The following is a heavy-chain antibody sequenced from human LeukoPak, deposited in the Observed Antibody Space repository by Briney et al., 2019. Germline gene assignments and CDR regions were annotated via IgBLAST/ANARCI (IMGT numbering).Heavy chain of an antibody. CDR1: GGSISSSSYY. J-gene: IGHJ3*02. D-gene: IGHD3-16*01. Sequence: SETLSLTCTVSGGSISSSSYYWGWIRQPPGKGLEWIGSIYYSGSTYYNPSLKSRVTISVDTSKNQFSLKLSSVTAADTAVYYCARWKTTTMWIGARAFDIWGQGTMVTVSS. CDR2: IYYSGST. CDR3: ARWKTTTMWIGARAFDI. V-gene: IGHV4-39*01.